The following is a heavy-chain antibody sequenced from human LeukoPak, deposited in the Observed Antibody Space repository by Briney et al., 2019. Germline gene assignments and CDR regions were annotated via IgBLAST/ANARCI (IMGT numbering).Heavy chain of an antibody. D-gene: IGHD4-17*01. CDR1: GFTVSSNY. CDR2: IYSGGST. V-gene: IGHV3-53*01. J-gene: IGHJ4*02. CDR3: AREAVTRNYFDY. Sequence: QPGGSLILSCAASGFTVSSNYMNWVRQAPGKGLEWVSVIYSGGSTYYADSVKGRFTISRDNSKNTLFLQMNSLRAEDTAVYYCAREAVTRNYFDYWGQGTLVTVSS.